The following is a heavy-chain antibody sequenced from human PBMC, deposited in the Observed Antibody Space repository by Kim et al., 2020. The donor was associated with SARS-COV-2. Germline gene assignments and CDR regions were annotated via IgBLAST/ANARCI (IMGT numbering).Heavy chain of an antibody. D-gene: IGHD6-13*01. CDR1: GGSFSGYY. J-gene: IGHJ4*02. CDR2: INHSGST. Sequence: SETLSLTCAVYGGSFSGYYWSWIRQPPGKGLEWIGEINHSGSTNYNPSLKSRVTISVDTSKNQFSLKLSSVTAADTAVYYCARGRDYSSSWSFDYWGQGTLVTVSS. CDR3: ARGRDYSSSWSFDY. V-gene: IGHV4-34*01.